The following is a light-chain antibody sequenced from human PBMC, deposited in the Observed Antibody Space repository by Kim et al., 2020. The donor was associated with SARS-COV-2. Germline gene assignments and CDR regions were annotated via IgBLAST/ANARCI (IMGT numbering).Light chain of an antibody. CDR1: SSNIGANYD. CDR2: GND. V-gene: IGLV1-40*01. CDR3: QAYDRSLSGWV. Sequence: QSVLAQPPSVSGAPGQSVTISCTGSSSNIGANYDVHWYKQVPGTAPQLVMYGNDNRPSGVPERFSGSKSDTSGSLAITGLQAEDEADYYCQAYDRSLSGWVFGGGTRLTVL. J-gene: IGLJ3*02.